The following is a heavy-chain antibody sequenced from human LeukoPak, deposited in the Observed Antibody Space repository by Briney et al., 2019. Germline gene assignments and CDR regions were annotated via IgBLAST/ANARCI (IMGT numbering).Heavy chain of an antibody. J-gene: IGHJ6*02. V-gene: IGHV1-2*06. CDR2: INPNSGGT. CDR1: GYTFTGYY. D-gene: IGHD3-9*01. Sequence: GASVKVSCTASGYTFTGYYMHWVRQAPGQGLEWMGRINPNSGGTNYAQKFQGRVTMTRDTSISTAYMELSRLRSDDTAVYYCAITPTYYDILTGYYEYGMDVWGQGTMVTVSS. CDR3: AITPTYYDILTGYYEYGMDV.